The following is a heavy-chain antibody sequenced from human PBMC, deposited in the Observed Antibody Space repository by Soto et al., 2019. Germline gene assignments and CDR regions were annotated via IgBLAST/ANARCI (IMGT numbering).Heavy chain of an antibody. V-gene: IGHV4-31*03. CDR3: ARVYYYDSSGSVFTHFDS. CDR2: IYYSGST. Sequence: SETLSLTCTVSGGSISSGGYYWSWIRQDPGKGLEWIGYIYYSGSTYYNPSLKSRVTISVDTSKNQFSLKLSSVTAADTAVYYCARVYYYDSSGSVFTHFDSWAQRTLVPVSS. D-gene: IGHD3-22*01. CDR1: GGSISSGGYY. J-gene: IGHJ4*02.